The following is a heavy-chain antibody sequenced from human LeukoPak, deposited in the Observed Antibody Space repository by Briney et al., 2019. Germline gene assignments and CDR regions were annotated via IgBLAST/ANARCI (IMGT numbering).Heavy chain of an antibody. CDR1: GYSISSDKY. V-gene: IGHV4-38-2*01. Sequence: SETLSLTGEVSGYSISSDKYWGWIRQPPGKGLEWIGSIYHSGSTYYNPSLKSRVTISVETSKNQFSLKLTSVTAADTAVYYCARRPVSGPVTIVHAFDIWGQGTMVTVSS. D-gene: IGHD4-17*01. J-gene: IGHJ3*02. CDR2: IYHSGST. CDR3: ARRPVSGPVTIVHAFDI.